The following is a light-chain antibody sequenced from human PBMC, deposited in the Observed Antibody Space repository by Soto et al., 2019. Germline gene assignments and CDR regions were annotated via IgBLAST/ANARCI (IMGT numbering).Light chain of an antibody. CDR1: QSISSW. CDR2: KAS. CDR3: QQYNSYSQWT. V-gene: IGKV1-5*03. J-gene: IGKJ1*01. Sequence: DIQMTQSPSTLSASVGDRVTITCRASQSISSWLGWYQQKPGKAPKLLIYKASSLESGVPSRFSGSGSGTEFTLTISSLQPDDFATYYCQQYNSYSQWTFGQGTKVEIK.